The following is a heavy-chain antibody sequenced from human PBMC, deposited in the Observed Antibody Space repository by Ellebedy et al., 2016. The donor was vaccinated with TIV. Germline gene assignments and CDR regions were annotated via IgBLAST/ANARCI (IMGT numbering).Heavy chain of an antibody. V-gene: IGHV3-33*01. J-gene: IGHJ6*02. D-gene: IGHD3/OR15-3a*01. Sequence: GESLKISXAASGYTFSNYGMHWVRQTPGKGLEWVAVIWYDGSTKYYGDSMKGRFTISRDNSKNTLYLQMNSLRAEDTAVYYCARAADDLWTGNYYYYYGMDVWGQGTMVTVSS. CDR3: ARAADDLWTGNYYYYYGMDV. CDR2: IWYDGSTK. CDR1: GYTFSNYG.